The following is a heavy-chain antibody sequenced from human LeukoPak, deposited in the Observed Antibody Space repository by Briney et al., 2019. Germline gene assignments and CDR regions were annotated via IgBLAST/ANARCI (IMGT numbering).Heavy chain of an antibody. CDR3: ARDRYSYGYISDY. Sequence: GGSLRLSCAASGFAVSSNYMSWVRQAPGKGLEWVSVIYSGGSTYYADSVKGRFTISRDNSKNTLYLQMNSLRAEDTAVYYCARDRYSYGYISDYWGQGTLVTVSS. V-gene: IGHV3-53*01. CDR2: IYSGGST. CDR1: GFAVSSNY. J-gene: IGHJ4*02. D-gene: IGHD5-18*01.